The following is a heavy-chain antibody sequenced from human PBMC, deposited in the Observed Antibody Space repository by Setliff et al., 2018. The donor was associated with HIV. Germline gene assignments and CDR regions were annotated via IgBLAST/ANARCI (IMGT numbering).Heavy chain of an antibody. V-gene: IGHV3-49*04. D-gene: IGHD3-3*01. J-gene: IGHJ4*02. CDR1: GFNFGDYG. CDR2: IRSQAYGGTP. Sequence: GGSLRLSCIASGFNFGDYGMTWVRQAPGKGLEWVGFIRSQAYGGTPEYAASVKGRFTISRDDSKSIAYPQMNSLKTEDTAVYYCTRDIGEAYYNFWDAYEYFDYWGQGTQVTVSS. CDR3: TRDIGEAYYNFWDAYEYFDY.